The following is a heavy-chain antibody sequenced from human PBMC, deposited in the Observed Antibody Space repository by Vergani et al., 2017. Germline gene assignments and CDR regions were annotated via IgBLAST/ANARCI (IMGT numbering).Heavy chain of an antibody. J-gene: IGHJ2*01. V-gene: IGHV1-69*04. CDR3: ARDEIGDAACVYSYTRIDWYFDL. Sequence: QVQLVQSGAEVKKPGSSVKVSCKASGGTFSSYAISWVRQAPGQGLEWMGRIIPILGIANYAQKFQGRVTSTADKSPSTAYMELSSLRSEDTAVYYCARDEIGDAACVYSYTRIDWYFDLWGRGTLVTVSS. CDR1: GGTFSSYA. CDR2: IIPILGIA. D-gene: IGHD3-16*02.